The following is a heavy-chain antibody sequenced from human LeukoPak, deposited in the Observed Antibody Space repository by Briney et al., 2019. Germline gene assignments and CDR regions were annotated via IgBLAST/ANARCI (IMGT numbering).Heavy chain of an antibody. CDR2: MNPNSGDT. CDR1: GYTFTSYD. CDR3: AVSGYNYYYYMDV. D-gene: IGHD1-26*01. J-gene: IGHJ6*03. Sequence: ASVKVSCKASGYTFTSYDIHWVRQAPGQGLEWMGWMNPNSGDTGYAQKFQGRVTLTRNTSISTAYMELSSLRSEDTAVYYCAVSGYNYYYYMDVWGKGTTVTVS. V-gene: IGHV1-8*03.